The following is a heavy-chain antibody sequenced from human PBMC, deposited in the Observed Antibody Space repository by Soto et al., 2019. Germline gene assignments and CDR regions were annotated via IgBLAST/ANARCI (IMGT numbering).Heavy chain of an antibody. CDR3: ARQAAAPGIDLWFDP. CDR2: IFYAGNT. CDR1: GGSISSSRSY. V-gene: IGHV4-39*01. J-gene: IGHJ5*02. D-gene: IGHD6-13*01. Sequence: QLQLQESGPGLVKPSETLSLTCNVSGGSISSSRSYWAWFRQPPGKELEWIANIFYAGNTYYNPSLKRRVTISVNTSKNQFSLKRDSVTAADTAVYYCARQAAAPGIDLWFDPWGQGTLVTVSS.